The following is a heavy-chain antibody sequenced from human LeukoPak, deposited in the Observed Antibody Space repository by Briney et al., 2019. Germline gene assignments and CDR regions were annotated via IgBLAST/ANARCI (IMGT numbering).Heavy chain of an antibody. CDR3: AKKETYYYDSSGYDY. CDR1: GFTFSSYA. V-gene: IGHV3-23*01. D-gene: IGHD3-22*01. Sequence: PGGSLRLSCAASGFTFSSYAMSWVRQAPGKGLEWVSAISGSGGSTYYADSVKGRFTISRDNSKNTLYLQMNSLRAEDTAVYYCAKKETYYYDSSGYDYWGQATLVTVSS. CDR2: ISGSGGST. J-gene: IGHJ4*02.